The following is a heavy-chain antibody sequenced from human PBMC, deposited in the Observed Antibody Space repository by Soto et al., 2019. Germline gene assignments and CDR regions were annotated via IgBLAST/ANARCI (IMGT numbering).Heavy chain of an antibody. CDR2: ISFDGSTE. V-gene: IGHV3-30-3*01. CDR1: GFTFISYA. J-gene: IGHJ6*02. D-gene: IGHD3-10*01. Sequence: QVQLVESGGGVVQPGRSLRLSCAASGFTFISYAMHWVRQAPGKGLEWVAVISFDGSTEYYADSVKGRFTISRDNSKNTVYLQMNRLGSEDTAVYYCARSRHGSGSYTHFYYGLDVWGQGTTVTVSS. CDR3: ARSRHGSGSYTHFYYGLDV.